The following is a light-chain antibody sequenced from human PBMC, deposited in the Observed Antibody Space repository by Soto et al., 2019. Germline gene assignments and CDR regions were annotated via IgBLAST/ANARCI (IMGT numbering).Light chain of an antibody. CDR1: ISNLGSNF. Sequence: QAVVTQPPSASGTPGQRVTISCSGSISNLGSNFIYWYQQLPGAAPKLLISRNNERPSGVPDRFSGSKSGTSASLAISGLRSEDEADYHCAAWDDSLSGVVFGGGTKRTVL. CDR2: RNN. V-gene: IGLV1-47*01. CDR3: AAWDDSLSGVV. J-gene: IGLJ3*02.